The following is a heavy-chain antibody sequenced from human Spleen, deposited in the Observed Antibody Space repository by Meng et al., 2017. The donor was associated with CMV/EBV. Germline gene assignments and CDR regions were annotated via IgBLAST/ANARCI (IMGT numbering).Heavy chain of an antibody. CDR3: AKGLYYDFIYNWFDP. CDR2: INWNSGSI. V-gene: IGHV3-9*01. Sequence: SLKISCAASGFTFDEFAMHWVRQAPGKGLEWVSGINWNSGSIGYADSVKGRVTISRDNAKKSLYLQMNSLRAEDTALYYCAKGLYYDFIYNWFDPWGQGTLVTVSS. D-gene: IGHD3/OR15-3a*01. J-gene: IGHJ5*02. CDR1: GFTFDEFA.